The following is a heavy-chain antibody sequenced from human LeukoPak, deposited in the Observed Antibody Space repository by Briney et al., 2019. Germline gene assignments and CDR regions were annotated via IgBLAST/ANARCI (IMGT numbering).Heavy chain of an antibody. D-gene: IGHD4-11*01. Sequence: SVEVSCKASGYTFTGYDIYWVRRAPGQGLEWMGWINPNSGGTDYTQKFQGRVTMTRDTSIRTAYMELSRLRSDDTAVYYCARDYSRYFDFWGQGTLVTVSS. CDR3: ARDYSRYFDF. CDR1: GYTFTGYD. CDR2: INPNSGGT. V-gene: IGHV1-2*02. J-gene: IGHJ4*02.